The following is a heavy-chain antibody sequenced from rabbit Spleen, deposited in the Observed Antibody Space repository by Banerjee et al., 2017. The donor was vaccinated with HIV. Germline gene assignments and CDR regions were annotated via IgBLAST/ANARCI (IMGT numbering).Heavy chain of an antibody. V-gene: IGHV1S45*01. D-gene: IGHD1-1*01. CDR3: ARDTSSSFSSYGMDL. CDR2: INTGGSGSA. Sequence: QEQLVESGGGLVQPEGSLTLTCTASGFSFSSSDYMCWVRQAPGKGLEWIGTINTGGSGSAYYASWAKGRFTISKTSSTTVTLQMTRLTAADTATYFCARDTSSSFSSYGMDLWGQGTLVTVS. J-gene: IGHJ6*01. CDR1: GFSFSSSDY.